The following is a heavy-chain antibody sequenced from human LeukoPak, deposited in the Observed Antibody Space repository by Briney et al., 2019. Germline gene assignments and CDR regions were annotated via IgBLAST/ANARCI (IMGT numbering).Heavy chain of an antibody. V-gene: IGHV4-59*11. CDR3: ARDIAGRDV. Sequence: SETLSLTCTVSGGSISSHYWSWIRRPPGKGLEWIGYIYYSGSTNYNPSLKSRVTISVDTSKNQFSLKLSSVTAADTAVYYCARDIAGRDVWGKGTTVTVSS. D-gene: IGHD3-16*02. CDR1: GGSISSHY. J-gene: IGHJ6*04. CDR2: IYYSGST.